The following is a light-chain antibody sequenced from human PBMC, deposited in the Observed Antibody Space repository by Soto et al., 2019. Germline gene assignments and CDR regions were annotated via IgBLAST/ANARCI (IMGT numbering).Light chain of an antibody. J-gene: IGKJ5*01. CDR3: QQYGGSPIT. Sequence: EIVLTQSPVTLSLSPGQRATLSCRASQSVSILLAWYQQKPGQAPRLLISGASSRATGIPDRFSGSGSGTDFTLTISRLEPEDFALYYCQQYGGSPITFGQGTRLEIK. V-gene: IGKV3-20*01. CDR2: GAS. CDR1: QSVSIL.